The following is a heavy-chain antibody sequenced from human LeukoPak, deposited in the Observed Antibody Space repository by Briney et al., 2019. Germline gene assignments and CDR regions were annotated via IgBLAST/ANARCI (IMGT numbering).Heavy chain of an antibody. J-gene: IGHJ6*02. CDR1: GFTFSSHS. V-gene: IGHV3-48*04. D-gene: IGHD3-3*01. CDR3: ARGRSGGSPYTYDFWREKSYYYGMDV. CDR2: ISSSGSTI. Sequence: GGSLRLSCAASGFTFSSHSMNWVRQAPGKGLEWVSYISSSGSTIYYADSVKGRFTISRDNAKNSLYLQMNSLRAEDTAVYYCARGRSGGSPYTYDFWREKSYYYGMDVWGQGTTVTVSS.